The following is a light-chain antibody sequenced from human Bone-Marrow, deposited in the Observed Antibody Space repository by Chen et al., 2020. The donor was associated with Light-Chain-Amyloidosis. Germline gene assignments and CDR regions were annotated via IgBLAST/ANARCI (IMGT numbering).Light chain of an antibody. Sequence: QSALTQPPSASGSPGQSVTISCTGASSDVGCYTFVSCYQQHPGKAPKLMIHEVSKRPSGVPDRFSGYKSGNTASLTVSGLQAEDEADYYCSSYLGNNNWVFGGGTKLTVL. CDR2: EVS. CDR1: SSDVGCYTF. V-gene: IGLV2-8*01. CDR3: SSYLGNNNWV. J-gene: IGLJ3*02.